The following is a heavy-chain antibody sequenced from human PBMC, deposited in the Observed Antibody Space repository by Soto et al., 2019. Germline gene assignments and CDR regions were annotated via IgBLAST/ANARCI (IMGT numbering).Heavy chain of an antibody. V-gene: IGHV4-4*02. J-gene: IGHJ4*02. D-gene: IGHD6-13*01. CDR3: ARDQGSSDATNFDY. Sequence: KPSETLSLTCAVSSGSISSSNWWSWVRQPPGKGLEWIGEIYHSGSTNYNPSLKSRVTISVDKSKNQFSLKLSSVTAADTAVYYCARDQGSSDATNFDYWGQGTLVTVSS. CDR2: IYHSGST. CDR1: SGSISSSNW.